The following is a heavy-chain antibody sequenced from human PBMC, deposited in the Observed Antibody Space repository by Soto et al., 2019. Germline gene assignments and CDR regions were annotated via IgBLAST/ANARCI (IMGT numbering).Heavy chain of an antibody. CDR1: GGTFSSYT. D-gene: IGHD6-19*01. J-gene: IGHJ4*02. CDR2: IIPILGIA. Sequence: QVQLVQSGAEVKKPGSSVKVSCKASGGTFSSYTISWVRQAPGQGLEWMGRIIPILGIANYAQKFQGRVTITADKSTSTAYMELSSLRSEDRAVYYCAREIAVAGNYDYWGQGTLVTVSS. V-gene: IGHV1-69*08. CDR3: AREIAVAGNYDY.